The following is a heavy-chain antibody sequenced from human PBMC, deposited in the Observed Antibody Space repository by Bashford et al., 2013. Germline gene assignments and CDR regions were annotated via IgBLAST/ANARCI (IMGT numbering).Heavy chain of an antibody. Sequence: ASVKVSCKASGGTFSSYAISWVRQAPGKGLEWMGGFDPEDGETIYAQKFQGRVTMTEDTSTDTAYMELSSLRSEDTAVYYCAVTIFGVVIDDYWGQGTLVTVSS. CDR3: AVTIFGVVIDDY. D-gene: IGHD3-3*01. CDR1: GGTFSSYA. J-gene: IGHJ4*02. CDR2: FDPEDGET. V-gene: IGHV1-24*01.